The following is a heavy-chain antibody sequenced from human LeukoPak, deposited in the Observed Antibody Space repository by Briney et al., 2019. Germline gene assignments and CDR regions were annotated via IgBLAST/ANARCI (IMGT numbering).Heavy chain of an antibody. J-gene: IGHJ4*02. V-gene: IGHV3-74*01. Sequence: GGSLRLSCAVSGFRFSYSWMYWVRQGPGKGPVWVSRMKTDGSTIEYADSVKGRFTISRDNAKNTLFLQMSSLRVEDTAVYYCARGADHGGSYYPDWGQGTRVAVSS. CDR1: GFRFSYSW. CDR2: MKTDGSTI. D-gene: IGHD3-10*01. CDR3: ARGADHGGSYYPD.